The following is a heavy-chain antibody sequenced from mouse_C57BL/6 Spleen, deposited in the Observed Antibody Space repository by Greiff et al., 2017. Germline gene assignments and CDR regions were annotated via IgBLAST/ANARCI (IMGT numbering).Heavy chain of an antibody. CDR3: ANAYYYGSIYVEYYAMDY. Sequence: EVQLVESGGGLVKPGGSLKLSCAASGFTFSDYGMHWVRQAPEQGLEWVAYISSGSSTIYYADTVKGRFTISRDNAKNTLFLQMTSLRSEDTAMYYCANAYYYGSIYVEYYAMDYWGQGTSVTVSS. CDR1: GFTFSDYG. D-gene: IGHD1-1*01. J-gene: IGHJ4*01. CDR2: ISSGSSTI. V-gene: IGHV5-17*01.